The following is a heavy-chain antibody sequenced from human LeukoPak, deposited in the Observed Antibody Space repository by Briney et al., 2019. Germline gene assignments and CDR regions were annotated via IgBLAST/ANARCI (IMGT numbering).Heavy chain of an antibody. Sequence: SETLSLTCAVYGGSFSGYYWSWIRQPPGKGLEWIGEINHSGSTYYNPSLKSRVTISVDTSKNQFSLKLSSVTAADTAVYYCASPGDYDFWSGPRPFDYWGQGTLVTVSS. CDR1: GGSFSGYY. D-gene: IGHD3-3*01. J-gene: IGHJ4*02. CDR3: ASPGDYDFWSGPRPFDY. CDR2: INHSGST. V-gene: IGHV4-34*01.